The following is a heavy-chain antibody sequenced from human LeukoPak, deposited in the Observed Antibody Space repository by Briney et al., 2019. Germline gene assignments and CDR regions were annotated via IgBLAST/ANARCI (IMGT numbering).Heavy chain of an antibody. Sequence: GASVKVSCEASGGTFSSYAISWVRQAPGQGLEWMGRIIPILGIANYAQKFQGRVTITADKSTSTAYMELSSLRSEDTAVYYCARVVDDSRSDYFDYWGQGTLVTVSS. V-gene: IGHV1-69*04. CDR3: ARVVDDSRSDYFDY. D-gene: IGHD3-22*01. J-gene: IGHJ4*02. CDR2: IIPILGIA. CDR1: GGTFSSYA.